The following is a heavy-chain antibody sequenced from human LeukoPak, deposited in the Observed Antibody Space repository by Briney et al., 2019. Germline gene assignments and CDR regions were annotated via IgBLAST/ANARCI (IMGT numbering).Heavy chain of an antibody. J-gene: IGHJ4*02. D-gene: IGHD6-13*01. CDR2: IKQDGSEK. V-gene: IGHV3-7*03. CDR3: ARGGYSRDY. CDR1: GFSFTSYW. Sequence: GGSLRLSCAASGFSFTSYWMSWVRQAPGKGLEWVANIKQDGSEKYYVDSVKGRFTISRDNAKNSLYLQMNSLRAEDTAIYYCARGGYSRDYWGQGTLVTVSS.